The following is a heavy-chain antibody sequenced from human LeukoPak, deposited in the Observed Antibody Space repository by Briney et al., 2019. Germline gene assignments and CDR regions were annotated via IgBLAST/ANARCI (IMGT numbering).Heavy chain of an antibody. V-gene: IGHV3-53*01. CDR2: IYTGNST. J-gene: IGHJ5*02. CDR1: GFXFNTNY. CDR3: VGYHSESPAP. Sequence: GGSLRLSCAASGFXFNTNYMSWVRQAPGKGLEWVSGIYTGNSTIYADSVRGRFTISRDNSKNTFYLQMNSLRAEDTAVYYCVGYHSESPAPWGQGTLVTVSS. D-gene: IGHD3-10*01.